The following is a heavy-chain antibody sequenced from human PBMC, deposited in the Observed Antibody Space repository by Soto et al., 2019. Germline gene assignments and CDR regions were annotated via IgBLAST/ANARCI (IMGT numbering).Heavy chain of an antibody. D-gene: IGHD6-19*01. CDR2: ISGSGGST. V-gene: IGHV3-23*01. Sequence: PGGSLRLSCAASGFTFSSYAMSWVRQAPGKGLEWVSAISGSGGSTYYADSVKGRFTISRDNSKNTLYLQMNSLRAEDTAVYYCAKDLLTSIAVAGTFDYWGQGTLVTVSS. CDR1: GFTFSSYA. CDR3: AKDLLTSIAVAGTFDY. J-gene: IGHJ4*02.